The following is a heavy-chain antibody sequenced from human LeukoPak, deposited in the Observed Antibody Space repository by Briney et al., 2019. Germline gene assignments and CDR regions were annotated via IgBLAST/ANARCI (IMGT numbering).Heavy chain of an antibody. V-gene: IGHV3-30*04. J-gene: IGHJ4*02. CDR1: GFTFSSYA. CDR2: ISYDGSNK. CDR3: AKDGSGSRQYGGDFDY. Sequence: GGSLRLSCAASGFTFSSYAMHWVRQAPGKGLEWVAVISYDGSNKYYADSVKGRFTISRDNSKNTLYLQMNSLRAEDTALYYCAKDGSGSRQYGGDFDYWGQGTLVTVSS. D-gene: IGHD1-26*01.